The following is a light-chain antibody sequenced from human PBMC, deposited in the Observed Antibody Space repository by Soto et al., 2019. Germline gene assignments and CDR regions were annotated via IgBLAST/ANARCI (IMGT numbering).Light chain of an antibody. Sequence: DIVMTQSPDSLAVSLGESATINCKSSQSVLYSSNNKNYLAWYQQKPGQPPKLLIYWASTRESGVPDRFSGSGSGTDFTLTISSLQAEDVAVYYCQQYYSTPHTFGQGTKLEIK. CDR1: QSVLYSSNNKNY. V-gene: IGKV4-1*01. CDR3: QQYYSTPHT. CDR2: WAS. J-gene: IGKJ2*01.